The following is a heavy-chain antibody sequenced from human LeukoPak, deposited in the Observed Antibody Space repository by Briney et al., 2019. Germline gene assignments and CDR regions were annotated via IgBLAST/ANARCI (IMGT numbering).Heavy chain of an antibody. V-gene: IGHV1-69*13. J-gene: IGHJ5*02. D-gene: IGHD6-13*01. CDR1: GGTFSSYA. CDR3: ARNALISGYSSSSWFDP. CDR2: IIPIFGTA. Sequence: ASVKVSCKASGGTFSSYAISWVRQAPGQGLEWMGGIIPIFGTANYAQKFQGRVTITADESTSTAYMELSSLRSEDTAVYYCARNALISGYSSSSWFDPWGQGTLVTVSS.